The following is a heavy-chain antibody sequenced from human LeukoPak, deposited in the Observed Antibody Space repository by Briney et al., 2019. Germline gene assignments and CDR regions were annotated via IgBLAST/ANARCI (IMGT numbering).Heavy chain of an antibody. Sequence: KPSETLSLTCTVSGGSISADYWSWIRQPAGKGLEWIGRIYTRASTNYNHSLKSRVTMSLDTSKNQFSLKLSSVTAADTAVYYCARGIYCSSTTCYYYYYYMDVWGKGTTVTVSS. CDR2: IYTRAST. J-gene: IGHJ6*03. CDR3: ARGIYCSSTTCYYYYYYMDV. D-gene: IGHD2-2*01. CDR1: GGSISADY. V-gene: IGHV4-4*07.